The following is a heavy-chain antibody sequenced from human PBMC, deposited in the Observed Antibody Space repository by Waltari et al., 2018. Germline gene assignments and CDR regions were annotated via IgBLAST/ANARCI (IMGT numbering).Heavy chain of an antibody. V-gene: IGHV3-30*01. D-gene: IGHD2-2*01. Sequence: QVQLVESGGGVVQPGRSLRLSCAASGFTFSSYAMHWVRQAPGRGLEGVAVISYDGSNKYYADSVKGRFTISRDNSKNTLYLQMNSLRAEDTAVYYCARGIRYCSSTSCAIFDYWGQGTLVTVSS. CDR3: ARGIRYCSSTSCAIFDY. CDR2: ISYDGSNK. CDR1: GFTFSSYA. J-gene: IGHJ4*02.